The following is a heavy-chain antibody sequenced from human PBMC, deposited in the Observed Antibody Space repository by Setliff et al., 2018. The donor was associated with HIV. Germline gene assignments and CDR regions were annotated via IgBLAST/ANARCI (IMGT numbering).Heavy chain of an antibody. D-gene: IGHD3-3*01. J-gene: IGHJ6*03. CDR2: INPNTGNP. V-gene: IGHV7-4-1*01. Sequence: ASVKVSCKASGYSLTSYSINWLRQAPGQGLEWMGYINPNTGNPTYAQGFTGRFVFSVDTPVSTAYLQIFSLKAEDTAVYYCMRDHTPPPNYDFWSGQIDLRNIFYYMDVWGTGTPVTVSS. CDR3: MRDHTPPPNYDFWSGQIDLRNIFYYMDV. CDR1: GYSLTSYS.